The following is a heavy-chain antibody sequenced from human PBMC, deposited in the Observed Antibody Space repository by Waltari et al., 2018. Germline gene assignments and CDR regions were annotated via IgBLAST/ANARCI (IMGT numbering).Heavy chain of an antibody. D-gene: IGHD5-12*01. CDR1: GFRVSYIY. Sequence: EVQLVESGGGLIQPGGSLRLSCEASGFRVSYIYMSWVSQAPGKGMGWVEVSHADGNTSYGDSVKGRFTISRDISKNTLSLQMNILTVDDSAMYYCARAGLGSPSQWLQLFDSWGQGTLVTVSS. CDR3: ARAGLGSPSQWLQLFDS. CDR2: SHADGNT. V-gene: IGHV3-53*01. J-gene: IGHJ4*02.